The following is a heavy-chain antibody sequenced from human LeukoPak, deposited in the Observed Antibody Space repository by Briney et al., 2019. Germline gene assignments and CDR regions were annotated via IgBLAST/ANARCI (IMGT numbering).Heavy chain of an antibody. Sequence: PSETLSLTCTVSGYSISSGYYWGWIRQPPGKGLEWIGTIYHSGGTYYNPSLKSRVTISVDTSKNQFSLKLSSVTAADTAVYYCARRAGAYSHPYDYWGQGTLVTVSS. CDR2: IYHSGGT. CDR3: ARRAGAYSHPYDY. D-gene: IGHD4/OR15-4a*01. J-gene: IGHJ4*02. V-gene: IGHV4-38-2*02. CDR1: GYSISSGYY.